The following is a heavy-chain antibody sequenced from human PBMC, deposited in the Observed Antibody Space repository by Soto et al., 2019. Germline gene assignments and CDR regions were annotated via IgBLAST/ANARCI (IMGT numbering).Heavy chain of an antibody. J-gene: IGHJ5*02. CDR2: ISGYNGDT. CDR3: ARDLMVAAAGKNWFDA. V-gene: IGHV1-18*01. D-gene: IGHD6-13*01. Sequence: QIQLVQSGGEVKKPGASVRVSCKASGYIFGSYGISWVRQAPGQGLEWMGWISGYNGDTIYAQEYQDRVTMTTDTSTSTGYMELRSSKSDDTAVYYCARDLMVAAAGKNWFDARGQATLVAVSS. CDR1: GYIFGSYG.